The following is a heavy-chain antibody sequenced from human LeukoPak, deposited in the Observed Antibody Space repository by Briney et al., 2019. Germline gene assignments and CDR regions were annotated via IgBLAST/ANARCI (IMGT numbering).Heavy chain of an antibody. CDR3: ARHPLGERRFDA. CDR2: VYYSGNT. CDR1: GGSISSSNYY. Sequence: PSETLSLTCTVSGGSISSSNYYWGWIRQPPGKGLEWIGTVYYSGNTYYNPSLKSRVAISVDTSNNQFSLRLTSVTAADTAVYYSARHPLGERRFDAWGQGTLVTVSS. V-gene: IGHV4-39*01. D-gene: IGHD3-16*01. J-gene: IGHJ5*02.